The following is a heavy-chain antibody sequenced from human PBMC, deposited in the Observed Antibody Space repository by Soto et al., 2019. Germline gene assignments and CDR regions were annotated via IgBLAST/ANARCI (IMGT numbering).Heavy chain of an antibody. CDR2: INPNSGGT. V-gene: IGHV1-2*04. CDR3: ARGDRYYYYGMDV. J-gene: IGHJ6*02. Sequence: ASVKVSCKASGYTFTGYYMHWVRQAPGQGLEWMGWINPNSGGTNYAQKFQGWVTMTRDTSTSTAYMELSRLRSDDTAVYYCARGDRYYYYGMDVWGQGTTVTVSS. CDR1: GYTFTGYY.